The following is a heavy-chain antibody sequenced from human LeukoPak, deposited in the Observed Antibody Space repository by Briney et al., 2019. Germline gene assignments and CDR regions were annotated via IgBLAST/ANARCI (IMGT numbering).Heavy chain of an antibody. CDR1: GFTFSSYS. CDR2: ISSSSSYI. Sequence: GSLRLSCAASGFTFSSYSMNWVRQAPGKGLEWVSSISSSSSYIYYADSVKGRFTISSDNAKNSLYLQMNSLRAEDTAVYYCARKSASYFNFDYCGQGPLVTVSS. J-gene: IGHJ4*02. D-gene: IGHD1-26*01. V-gene: IGHV3-21*01. CDR3: ARKSASYFNFDY.